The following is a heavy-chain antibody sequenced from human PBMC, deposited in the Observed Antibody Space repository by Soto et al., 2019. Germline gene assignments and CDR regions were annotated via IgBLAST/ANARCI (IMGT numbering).Heavy chain of an antibody. D-gene: IGHD1-26*01. CDR3: AISGNSRVYFDL. CDR2: IVRLFGTA. J-gene: IGHJ2*01. CDR1: GGTLNNFA. V-gene: IGHV1-69*01. Sequence: QVQLVQSEAEVKKPGSSVKVSCKASGGTLNNFAVSWVRQAPGQGLEWMGGIVRLFGTANYAQKFQGRVTITSDESTRTAYMELRNLRSEDTAIYYCAISGNSRVYFDLWGRGTLVTVSS.